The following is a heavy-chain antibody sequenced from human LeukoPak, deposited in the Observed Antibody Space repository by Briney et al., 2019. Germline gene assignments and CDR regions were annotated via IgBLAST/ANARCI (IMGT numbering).Heavy chain of an antibody. Sequence: GASVKVSCKASGYTFTSYAMNWVRQAPGKGLEGMGWINTTPGNPTYAQGFTGRFVFSLDTSVSTAYLQISSLKAEDTAVYYCAREYYYDSSGYYLVWYYYYGMDVWGQGTTVTVSS. V-gene: IGHV7-4-1*02. D-gene: IGHD3-22*01. CDR1: GYTFTSYA. CDR3: AREYYYDSSGYYLVWYYYYGMDV. J-gene: IGHJ6*02. CDR2: INTTPGNP.